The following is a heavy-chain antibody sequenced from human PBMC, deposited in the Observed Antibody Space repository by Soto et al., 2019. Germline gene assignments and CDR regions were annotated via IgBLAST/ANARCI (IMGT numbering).Heavy chain of an antibody. CDR3: ARDVRRYCSSTSCPFDY. Sequence: GGSLRLSCAASGFTFSSYSMNWVRQAPGKGLEWVSSISSSSYIYYADSVKGRFTISRDNAKNSLYLQMNSLRAEDTAVYYCARDVRRYCSSTSCPFDYWGQGTLVTVSS. D-gene: IGHD2-2*01. CDR2: ISSSSYI. J-gene: IGHJ4*02. CDR1: GFTFSSYS. V-gene: IGHV3-21*01.